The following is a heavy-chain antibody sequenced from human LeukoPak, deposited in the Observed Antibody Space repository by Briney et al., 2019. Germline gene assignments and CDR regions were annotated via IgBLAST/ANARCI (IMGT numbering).Heavy chain of an antibody. Sequence: GGSLRLSCAASGFTFSDYYMSWIRQAPGKGLEWVSYISSSGSTIYYADSVKGRFTISRDNAKNSLYLQMNGLRAEDTAVYYCAREMATTTSFDYWGQGTLVTVSS. CDR2: ISSSGSTI. D-gene: IGHD5-24*01. CDR3: AREMATTTSFDY. V-gene: IGHV3-11*01. CDR1: GFTFSDYY. J-gene: IGHJ4*02.